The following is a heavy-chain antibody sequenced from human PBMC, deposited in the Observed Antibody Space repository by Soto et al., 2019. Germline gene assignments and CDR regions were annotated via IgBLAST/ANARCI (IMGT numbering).Heavy chain of an antibody. CDR3: ARGRIAVVGTRYTPWPLYYYYGMDV. J-gene: IGHJ6*02. CDR1: GGTFSSYA. D-gene: IGHD6-19*01. Sequence: ASVKVSCKASGGTFSSYAISWVRQAPGQGLEWMGGIIPIFGTANYAQKFQGRVTITADKSTSTAYMELSSLRSEDTAVYYCARGRIAVVGTRYTPWPLYYYYGMDVWGQGTTVTVPS. V-gene: IGHV1-69*06. CDR2: IIPIFGTA.